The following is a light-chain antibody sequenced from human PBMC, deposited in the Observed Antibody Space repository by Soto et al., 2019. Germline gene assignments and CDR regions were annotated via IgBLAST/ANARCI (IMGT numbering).Light chain of an antibody. V-gene: IGKV3-11*01. CDR3: QVRDVWPS. J-gene: IGKJ1*01. CDR1: QSVSTS. CDR2: DAS. Sequence: IVLTQPPVTLALSPGERAVLSCRASQSVSTSLAWYQQKPGQAPRLFIYDASKRAPGIPARFSGSGSGTDFTLTISSLEPEDLAVYYCQVRDVWPSFGQGTKVDIK.